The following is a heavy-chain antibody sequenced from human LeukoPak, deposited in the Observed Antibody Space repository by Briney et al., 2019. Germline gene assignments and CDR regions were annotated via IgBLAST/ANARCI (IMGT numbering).Heavy chain of an antibody. CDR2: ISSSSGSI. D-gene: IGHD2-15*01. V-gene: IGHV3-48*04. Sequence: GGSLRLSCAASGFTVSSNSMNRVRQAPGKGLEWVSYISSSSGSIYYADSVKGRLTISRDNAKNSLYLEMNSLSADDTAVYYCARDYCSGGACHQILTWGQGTLVTVSS. CDR1: GFTVSSNS. J-gene: IGHJ5*02. CDR3: ARDYCSGGACHQILT.